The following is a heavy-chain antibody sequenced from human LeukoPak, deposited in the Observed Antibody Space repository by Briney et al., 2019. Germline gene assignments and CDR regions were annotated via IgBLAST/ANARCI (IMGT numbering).Heavy chain of an antibody. CDR2: TYYRSKWYN. J-gene: IGHJ3*02. CDR3: AREGRDAFDI. Sequence: SQTLSLTCAISGDSVSTNSAAWNWIRQSPSRGLEWLGRTYYRSKWYNDYAVSVKNRIVFNPDTSKNQLALQLNSVTPEDTAVYYCAREGRDAFDIWGQGTMVTVSS. V-gene: IGHV6-1*01. CDR1: GDSVSTNSAA.